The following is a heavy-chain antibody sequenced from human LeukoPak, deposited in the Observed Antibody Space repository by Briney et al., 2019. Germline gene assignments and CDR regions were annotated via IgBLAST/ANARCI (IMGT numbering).Heavy chain of an antibody. V-gene: IGHV3-48*03. J-gene: IGHJ4*02. CDR3: ARAPLIWSGYSVFDY. CDR1: GFTFSSYE. D-gene: IGHD3-3*01. Sequence: GGSLRLSCAASGFTFSSYEMNWVRQAPGKGLEWVSYISSSGNTIYYADSVKGRFTFSRDNAKNSLFLQMNSLGAEDTAVYYCARAPLIWSGYSVFDYRGQGTLVTVSS. CDR2: ISSSGNTI.